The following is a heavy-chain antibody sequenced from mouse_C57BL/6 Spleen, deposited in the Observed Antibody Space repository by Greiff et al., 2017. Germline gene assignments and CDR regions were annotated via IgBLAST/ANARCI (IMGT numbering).Heavy chain of an antibody. CDR3: ARDDEEGYAMDY. CDR2: IHPNSGST. V-gene: IGHV1-64*01. Sequence: QVQLQQSGAELVKPGASVKLSCKASGYTFTSYWMHWVKQRPGQGLEWIGMIHPNSGSTNYNEKFKSKATLTVDKSSSTAYMQLSSLTSEDSAVYYCARDDEEGYAMDYWGQGTSVTVSS. J-gene: IGHJ4*01. CDR1: GYTFTSYW. D-gene: IGHD2-12*01.